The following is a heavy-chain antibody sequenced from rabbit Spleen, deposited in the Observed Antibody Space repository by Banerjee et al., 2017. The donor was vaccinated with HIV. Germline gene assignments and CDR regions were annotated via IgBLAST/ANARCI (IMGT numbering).Heavy chain of an antibody. Sequence: QEQLEESGGGLVKPEGSLTLTCKASGFSFSNNYVMCWVRQAPGKGLEWIACINTSSGLTVYATWAKGRFTISKASSTTVTLQMTSLTAADTATYFCARDLTSVVGWGLWGPGTLAPS. J-gene: IGHJ4*01. V-gene: IGHV1S45*01. CDR3: ARDLTSVVGWGL. CDR2: INTSSGLT. D-gene: IGHD4-1*01. CDR1: GFSFSNNYV.